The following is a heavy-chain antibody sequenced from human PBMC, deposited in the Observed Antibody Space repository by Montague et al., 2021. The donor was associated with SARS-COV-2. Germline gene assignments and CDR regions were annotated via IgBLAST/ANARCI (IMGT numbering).Heavy chain of an antibody. V-gene: IGHV4-34*01. J-gene: IGHJ6*03. Sequence: SETLSLTCAVFDXSSSNFYWSWIRQPPGKGLEWIGEINHSGTTYYNPSLKSRVTISVDTSKNQFSLKLNSLTAADAAVYYCASGDDNGRGYLDVWGKGTTVTVSS. CDR2: INHSGTT. CDR1: DXSSSNFY. CDR3: ASGDDNGRGYLDV. D-gene: IGHD1-26*01.